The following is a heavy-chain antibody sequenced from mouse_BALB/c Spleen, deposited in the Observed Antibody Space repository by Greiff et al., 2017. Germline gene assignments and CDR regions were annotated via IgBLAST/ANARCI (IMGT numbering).Heavy chain of an antibody. J-gene: IGHJ4*01. Sequence: VKLQQPGAELVKPGASVKLSCKASGYTFTSYWMHWVKQRPGQGLEWIGEINPSNGRTNYNEKFKSKATLTVDKSSSTAYMQLSSLTSEDSAVYYCARKGAMDDWGQGTSVTVSS. V-gene: IGHV1S81*02. CDR2: INPSNGRT. CDR1: GYTFTSYW. CDR3: ARKGAMDD.